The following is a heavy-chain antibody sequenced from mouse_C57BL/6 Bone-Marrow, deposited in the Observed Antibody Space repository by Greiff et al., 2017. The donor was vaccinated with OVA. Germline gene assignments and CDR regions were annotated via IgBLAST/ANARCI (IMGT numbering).Heavy chain of an antibody. V-gene: IGHV1-50*01. CDR3: GRLDY. Sequence: QVQLQQPGAELVKPGASVKLSCKASGYTFTSYWMQWVKQRPGQGLEWIGEIDPSDSYTNYNQKFKGKATLTVDTSSSTAYMQLSSLTADDSAVYDCGRLDYGGQGTTLTVSS. J-gene: IGHJ2*01. CDR1: GYTFTSYW. CDR2: IDPSDSYT.